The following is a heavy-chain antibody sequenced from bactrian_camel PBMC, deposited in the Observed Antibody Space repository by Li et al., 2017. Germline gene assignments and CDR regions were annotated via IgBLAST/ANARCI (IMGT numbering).Heavy chain of an antibody. CDR2: IDTDGST. V-gene: IGHV3S56*01. CDR3: KRRGTVVAGSKSVCDFGY. CDR1: GHTWDTYC. Sequence: VQLVESGGGSVQSGGSLRLSCVASGHTWDTYCMGWFRQAPGKEREGVAIIDTDGSTFYADSVAGRFTISQDNGKNTVYLQMNSLKPEDTAMYYCKRRGTVVAGSKSVCDFGYWGQGTQVTVS. J-gene: IGHJ6*01. D-gene: IGHD6*01.